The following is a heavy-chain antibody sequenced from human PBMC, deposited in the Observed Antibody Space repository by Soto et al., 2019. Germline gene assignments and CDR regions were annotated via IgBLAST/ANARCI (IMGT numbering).Heavy chain of an antibody. V-gene: IGHV5-51*01. J-gene: IGHJ6*02. D-gene: IGHD3-10*01. Sequence: PGESLKISCKGSGYSFTSYWIGWVRQMPGKGLEWMGIIYPGDSDTRYSPSFQGQVTISADKSISTAYLQWSSLKASDTAMYYCARQVRVSSIYGSGSYFSYYYGMDVWGQGTTVTVSS. CDR3: ARQVRVSSIYGSGSYFSYYYGMDV. CDR1: GYSFTSYW. CDR2: IYPGDSDT.